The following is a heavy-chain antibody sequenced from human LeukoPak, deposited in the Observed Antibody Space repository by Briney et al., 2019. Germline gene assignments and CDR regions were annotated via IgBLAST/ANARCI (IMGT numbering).Heavy chain of an antibody. CDR2: IKQDGSEK. CDR1: GFTFSGYW. J-gene: IGHJ5*02. D-gene: IGHD3-22*01. CDR3: ARVNPYYYDSSGYQNWFDP. Sequence: GGSLRLSCAASGFTFSGYWMSWVRQAPGKGLEWVANIKQDGSEKYYMDSVKGRFTISRDNAKNSLYLQMNSLRAEDTAVYYCARVNPYYYDSSGYQNWFDPRGQGTLVTVSS. V-gene: IGHV3-7*04.